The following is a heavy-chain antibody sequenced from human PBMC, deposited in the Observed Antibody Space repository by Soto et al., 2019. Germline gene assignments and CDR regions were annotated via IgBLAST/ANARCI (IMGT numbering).Heavy chain of an antibody. CDR2: IYYSGST. Sequence: SETLSLTCTVSGGSISSGGYYWSWIRQHPGKGLEWIGYIYYSGSTYYNPSLRGRVSISLDTSKNQFSLRLSSVTAADTAVYYCARVDDYGGNFYFDYWGQGTPVTVSS. V-gene: IGHV4-31*03. CDR3: ARVDDYGGNFYFDY. CDR1: GGSISSGGYY. D-gene: IGHD4-17*01. J-gene: IGHJ4*02.